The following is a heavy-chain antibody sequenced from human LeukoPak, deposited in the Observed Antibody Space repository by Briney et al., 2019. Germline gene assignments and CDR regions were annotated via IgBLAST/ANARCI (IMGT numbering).Heavy chain of an antibody. J-gene: IGHJ4*02. CDR1: GGSISSYY. V-gene: IGHV4-59*01. CDR2: IYYSENT. Sequence: PSETLSLTCTVSGGSISSYYWSWIRQPPGKGLEWIGYIYYSENTNYNPSLKSRVTISVDTSKNQFSLKLTSVTAADTAVYYCARIESSSWRHYWGQGTLVTVSS. D-gene: IGHD6-13*01. CDR3: ARIESSSWRHY.